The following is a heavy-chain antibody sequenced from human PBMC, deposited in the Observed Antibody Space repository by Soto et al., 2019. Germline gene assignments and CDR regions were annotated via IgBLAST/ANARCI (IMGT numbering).Heavy chain of an antibody. CDR2: LSYDGGNK. CDR3: ARDRGHVEWLPRQIDY. CDR1: GFTFKTYG. D-gene: IGHD3-3*01. V-gene: IGHV3-30*03. J-gene: IGHJ4*02. Sequence: QVQLMESGGGVVQPGRSLRLSCAASGFTFKTYGMHWVRQVPGKGLQWVAALSYDGGNKCYVDSVKGRFTVSRDNSKNTVSLEMSSLRADDSAVYYCARDRGHVEWLPRQIDYWGQGTTVTVSS.